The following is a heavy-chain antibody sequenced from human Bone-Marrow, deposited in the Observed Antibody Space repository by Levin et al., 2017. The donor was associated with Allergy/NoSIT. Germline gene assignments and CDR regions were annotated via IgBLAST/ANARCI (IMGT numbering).Heavy chain of an antibody. J-gene: IGHJ6*03. V-gene: IGHV5-51*01. D-gene: IGHD4/OR15-4a*01. CDR3: ARLSNFYMDV. CDR2: TYPRDSDT. Sequence: GGSLRLSCKASGYTFTSKWIAWVRQMPGKGLEWMGITYPRDSDTRYSPSFEGQVAISVDKSFNTAYLQLNSLKASDTAMYYCARLSNFYMDVWGQGTTVTVSS. CDR1: GYTFTSKW.